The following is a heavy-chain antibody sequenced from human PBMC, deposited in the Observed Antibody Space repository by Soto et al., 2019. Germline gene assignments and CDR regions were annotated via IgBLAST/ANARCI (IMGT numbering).Heavy chain of an antibody. CDR3: ASATSIAVAGKES. D-gene: IGHD6-19*01. CDR2: ISFYNGNT. V-gene: IGHV1-18*01. CDR1: GDTITNYG. Sequence: QVQLVQSGGEVRKPGASVKVSCKASGDTITNYGISWVRQAPGQGLEWMGWISFYNGNTKYAQNLQGRVTLTTDTPTSTAYMELSSLRSDDTAVYYCASATSIAVAGKESWGQGTLVTVSS. J-gene: IGHJ4*02.